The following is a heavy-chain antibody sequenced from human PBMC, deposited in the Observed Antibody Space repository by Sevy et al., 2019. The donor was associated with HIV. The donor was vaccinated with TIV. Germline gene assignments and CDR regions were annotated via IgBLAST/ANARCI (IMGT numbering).Heavy chain of an antibody. D-gene: IGHD3-22*01. Sequence: GGSLRLSCAASGFTFSSYAMHWVRQAPGKGLEYVSAISSNGGSTYYANSVKGRFTISRDNSKNTLYLQMGSLRAEDMAVYYCAREGRPTMIAYYYYYMDVWGKGTTVTVSS. J-gene: IGHJ6*03. CDR2: ISSNGGST. CDR3: AREGRPTMIAYYYYYMDV. CDR1: GFTFSSYA. V-gene: IGHV3-64*01.